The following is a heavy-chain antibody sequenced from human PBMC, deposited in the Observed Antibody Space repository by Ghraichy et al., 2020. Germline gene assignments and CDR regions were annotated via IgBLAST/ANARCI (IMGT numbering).Heavy chain of an antibody. J-gene: IGHJ4*02. CDR2: IRSKAYGGTT. V-gene: IGHV3-49*03. CDR1: GLTFGDYA. CDR3: TGGKVWDDY. Sequence: GGSLRLSCTASGLTFGDYAMSWFRQAPGKGLEWVGFIRSKAYGGTTEYAASVKGSFTVLRDDSRSIAYLQMYSLSTEDTALYYCTGGKVWDDYWGQGTLVTVSS. D-gene: IGHD1-26*01.